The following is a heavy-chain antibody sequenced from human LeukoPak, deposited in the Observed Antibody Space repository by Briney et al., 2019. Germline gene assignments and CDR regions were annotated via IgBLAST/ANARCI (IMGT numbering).Heavy chain of an antibody. CDR2: INPNSGGT. Sequence: ASVKVSCKASGYTFTGYYMHWVRQAPGQGLEWMGWINPNSGGTNYAQNFQGRVTITRSSSENTAFMELSSLRSEDTAVYYCARSSGWTHFDYWGQGTLVSVSS. J-gene: IGHJ4*02. CDR1: GYTFTGYY. D-gene: IGHD6-19*01. CDR3: ARSSGWTHFDY. V-gene: IGHV1-2*02.